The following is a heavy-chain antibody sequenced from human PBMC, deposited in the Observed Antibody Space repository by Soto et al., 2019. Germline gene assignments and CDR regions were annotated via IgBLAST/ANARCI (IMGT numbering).Heavy chain of an antibody. CDR2: IYWDDDK. D-gene: IGHD5-12*01. V-gene: IGHV2-5*02. CDR1: GFSLSTSGVG. J-gene: IGHJ4*02. Sequence: QITLKESGPTLVKPTQTLTLTCTFSGFSLSTSGVGVGWIRQPPGKALEWLALIYWDDDKRYSPSLKSRLTITKDTSKIRVVLTMTNIDPVDTATYYCAHVYGGYDNFDYWGQGTLVTVSS. CDR3: AHVYGGYDNFDY.